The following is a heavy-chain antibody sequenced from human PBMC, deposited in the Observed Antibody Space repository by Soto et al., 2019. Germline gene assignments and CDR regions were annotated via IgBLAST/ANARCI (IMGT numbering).Heavy chain of an antibody. CDR1: GFTFSSYG. CDR2: ISYDGSNK. V-gene: IGHV3-30*18. Sequence: GGSLRLSCAASGFTFSSYGMHWVRQAPGKGLEWVAVISYDGSNKYYADSVKGRFTISRDNSKNTLYLQMNSLRAEDTAVYYCAKTPYLAPYYFDYWGQGTQVTVSS. CDR3: AKTPYLAPYYFDY. J-gene: IGHJ4*02.